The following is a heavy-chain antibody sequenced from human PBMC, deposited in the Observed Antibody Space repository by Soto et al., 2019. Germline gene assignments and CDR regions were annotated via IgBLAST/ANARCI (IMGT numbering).Heavy chain of an antibody. Sequence: SETLSFTCTVSGGSIGTYYWSWIRQPPGKGLEWIGYIYYRGNTDYNPSLKCRVTISLDTPKNQFSLKLSSVTAADTAVYYCASRLITMVRGVTMYNWFDPWGQGTLVTVSS. D-gene: IGHD3-10*01. CDR1: GGSIGTYY. CDR3: ASRLITMVRGVTMYNWFDP. V-gene: IGHV4-59*12. CDR2: IYYRGNT. J-gene: IGHJ5*02.